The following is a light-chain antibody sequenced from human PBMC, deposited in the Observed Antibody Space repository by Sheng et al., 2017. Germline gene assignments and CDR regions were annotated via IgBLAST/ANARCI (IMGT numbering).Light chain of an antibody. J-gene: IGKJ1*01. CDR3: QQYDSYPWT. V-gene: IGKV1-5*03. CDR1: QSISNW. CDR2: EAS. Sequence: DIQMTQSPSTLSASVADRVTITCRASQSISNWLAWYQQKPGKAPKVLIYEASSLESGVPPRFSGSGSGTEFTLTISSLQPDDLATYYCQQYDSYPWTFGQGTKVE.